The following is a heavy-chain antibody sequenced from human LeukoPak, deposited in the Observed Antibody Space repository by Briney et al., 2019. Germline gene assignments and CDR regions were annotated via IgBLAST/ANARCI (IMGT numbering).Heavy chain of an antibody. V-gene: IGHV4-34*01. CDR2: INHSGST. CDR1: DGSFSGYY. D-gene: IGHD3-10*01. CDR3: ARRGELLVNSRSYNWFDP. Sequence: SETLSLTCAVYDGSFSGYYWSWIRQPPGKGLEWIGEINHSGSTDYNPSLKSRVTISVDTSKNQFSLKLSSVTAADTAVYYCARRGELLVNSRSYNWFDPWGQGTLVTVPS. J-gene: IGHJ5*02.